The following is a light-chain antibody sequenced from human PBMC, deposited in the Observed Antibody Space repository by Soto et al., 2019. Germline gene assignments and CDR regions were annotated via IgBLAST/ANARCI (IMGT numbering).Light chain of an antibody. CDR3: QQFNR. CDR1: QGISSA. Sequence: AIQLTQSPSSLSASVGDRVTITCRASQGISSALAWYQQKPGKAPKLLIYDASSLESGVPSRFSGSGSGTDFTLTISSLQPEDFATYYCQQFNRFGPGTKVDIK. CDR2: DAS. V-gene: IGKV1-13*02. J-gene: IGKJ3*01.